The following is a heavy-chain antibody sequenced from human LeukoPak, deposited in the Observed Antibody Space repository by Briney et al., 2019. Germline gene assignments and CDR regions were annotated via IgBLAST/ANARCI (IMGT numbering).Heavy chain of an antibody. CDR2: ISYDGSNK. Sequence: GGSLRLSCAAAGFTFSSYAMHWVRQAPGKGVEGVAVISYDGSNKYYADSVKGRFTISRDNSKNTLYLQMNSLRAEDTAVYYCARGPYSSSSPFDYWGQGTLVTVSS. D-gene: IGHD6-6*01. V-gene: IGHV3-30-3*01. CDR1: GFTFSSYA. J-gene: IGHJ4*02. CDR3: ARGPYSSSSPFDY.